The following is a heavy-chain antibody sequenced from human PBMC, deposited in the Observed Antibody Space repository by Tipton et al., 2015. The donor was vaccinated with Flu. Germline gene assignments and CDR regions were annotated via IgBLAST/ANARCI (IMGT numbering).Heavy chain of an antibody. V-gene: IGHV4-59*01. J-gene: IGHJ4*02. D-gene: IGHD5-12*01. CDR3: ARRDSGYDPEGY. Sequence: TLSLTCTVSGGSISSYYWSWIRQPPGKGLEWIGYIYYSGSTNYNPSLKSRVTISVDTSKNQFSLKLSSVTAADTAVYYCARRDSGYDPEGYRGQGTLVTVSS. CDR2: IYYSGST. CDR1: GGSISSYY.